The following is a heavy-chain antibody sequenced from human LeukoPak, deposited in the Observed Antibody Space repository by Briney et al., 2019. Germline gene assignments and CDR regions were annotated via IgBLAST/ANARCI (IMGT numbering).Heavy chain of an antibody. Sequence: SSETLSLTCAVYGGSFSGYYWSWIRQPPGKGLEWIGEINHSGSTNYNPSLKSRVTISVDTSKNQFSPKLSSVTAADTAVYYCARGAERRDSSFDYWGQGTLVTVSS. CDR3: ARGAERRDSSFDY. CDR1: GGSFSGYY. CDR2: INHSGST. D-gene: IGHD2-21*01. J-gene: IGHJ4*02. V-gene: IGHV4-34*01.